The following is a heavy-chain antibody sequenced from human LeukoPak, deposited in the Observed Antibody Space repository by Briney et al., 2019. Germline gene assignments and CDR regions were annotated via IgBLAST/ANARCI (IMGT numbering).Heavy chain of an antibody. CDR3: ARGHSGYDFDY. CDR2: INPNSGGT. CDR1: GYTFTGYY. V-gene: IGHV1-2*06. J-gene: IGHJ4*02. D-gene: IGHD5-12*01. Sequence: ASVKVSCTASGYTFTGYYMHWVRHAPGQGLEWMGRINPNSGGTNYAQKLQGRVTMTRDTSISTAYMELSRLRSDDTAVYYCARGHSGYDFDYWGQGTLVTVSS.